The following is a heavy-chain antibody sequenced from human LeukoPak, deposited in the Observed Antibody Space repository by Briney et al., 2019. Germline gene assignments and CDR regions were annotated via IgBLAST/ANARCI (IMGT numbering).Heavy chain of an antibody. Sequence: PGGSLRLSCAASGFGFDDYAMHWVRQAPGRGLEYVSYISNIGTTIYYADSVKGRFTISRDNAKNSLYLQMNSLRAEDTAVYYCARDHVDYGGNSAPVGWGQGTLVTVSS. CDR2: ISNIGTTI. CDR3: ARDHVDYGGNSAPVG. CDR1: GFGFDDYA. V-gene: IGHV3-11*01. J-gene: IGHJ4*02. D-gene: IGHD4-23*01.